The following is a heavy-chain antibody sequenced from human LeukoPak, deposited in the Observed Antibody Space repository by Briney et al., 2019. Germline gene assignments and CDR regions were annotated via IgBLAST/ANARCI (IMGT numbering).Heavy chain of an antibody. V-gene: IGHV7-4-1*02. CDR2: INTNTGNP. CDR3: ARELLITRTWFDP. D-gene: IGHD3-22*01. CDR1: GYSFTTYA. J-gene: IGHJ5*02. Sequence: ASVKVSCKASGYSFTTYAMNWVRQAPGQGLEWMGWINTNTGNPTYAQGFTGRFDFSLDTSVSTAYLQISSLKAEDTAVYYCARELLITRTWFDPWGQGTLVTVSS.